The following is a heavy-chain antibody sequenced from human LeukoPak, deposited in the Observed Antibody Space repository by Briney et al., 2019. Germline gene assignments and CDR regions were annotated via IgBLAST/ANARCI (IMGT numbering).Heavy chain of an antibody. CDR3: ARDRGYSCGY. Sequence: GGSLRLSCAASGFTFNTYAMTWVRQAPGKGLEWVSTINDSGRRTFYADSVKGRFTISRDNSKNTLYLQMNSLRADDTAVYYCARDRGYSCGYWGQGTLVTVSS. CDR2: INDSGRRT. J-gene: IGHJ4*02. D-gene: IGHD5-18*01. V-gene: IGHV3-23*01. CDR1: GFTFNTYA.